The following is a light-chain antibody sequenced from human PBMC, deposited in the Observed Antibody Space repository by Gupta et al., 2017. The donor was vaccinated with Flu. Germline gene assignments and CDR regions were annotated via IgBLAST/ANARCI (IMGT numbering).Light chain of an antibody. Sequence: DIQMTQSPSTLSASVVDRVTITCRASQSISSWLAWYQQKPGKAPKLLIYKASSLESGVPATFSGSGSGTEFTLTISSLQPDDFATYYCQQYKSYSGTFGQGTKVEIK. CDR3: QQYKSYSGT. J-gene: IGKJ1*01. CDR1: QSISSW. CDR2: KAS. V-gene: IGKV1-5*03.